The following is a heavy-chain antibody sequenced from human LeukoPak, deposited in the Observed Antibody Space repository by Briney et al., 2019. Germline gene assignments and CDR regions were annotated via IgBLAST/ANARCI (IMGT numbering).Heavy chain of an antibody. D-gene: IGHD5-18*01. CDR2: IKSDGSTT. V-gene: IGHV3-74*01. Sequence: GRSLRLSCAASGFTFSSYWMHWVRQAPGKGLVWVSRIKSDGSTTTYADSVKGRFTISRDNAKNTLYLQMNSLRAEDTAVYYCARAVDTHFDYWGQGTLVTVSS. J-gene: IGHJ4*02. CDR3: ARAVDTHFDY. CDR1: GFTFSSYW.